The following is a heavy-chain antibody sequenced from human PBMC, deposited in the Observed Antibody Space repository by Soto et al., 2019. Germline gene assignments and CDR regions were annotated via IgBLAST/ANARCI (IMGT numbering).Heavy chain of an antibody. CDR3: ARDKRLYYGDPREPDY. J-gene: IGHJ4*02. CDR2: IWYDGSNK. Sequence: QVQLVESGGGVVQPGRSLRLSCAASGFTFSSYGMHWVRQAPGKGLEWVAVIWYDGSNKYYADSVKGRFTISRDNSKNTLYLQMNSLRAEDTAVYYCARDKRLYYGDPREPDYWGQGTLVTVSS. CDR1: GFTFSSYG. D-gene: IGHD4-17*01. V-gene: IGHV3-33*01.